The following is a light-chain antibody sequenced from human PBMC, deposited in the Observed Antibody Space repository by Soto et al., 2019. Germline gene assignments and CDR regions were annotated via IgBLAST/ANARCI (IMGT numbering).Light chain of an antibody. Sequence: AIQMTQSPSSLSASVGDRVTITCRASQGIRNDLGWYQQKPGKAPKLLIYAASSLESGVPSRFSGGGSGTDFTLTISSLQPEDFATYYCLQDYNYPRTFGQGTKVEIK. V-gene: IGKV1-6*01. J-gene: IGKJ1*01. CDR3: LQDYNYPRT. CDR2: AAS. CDR1: QGIRND.